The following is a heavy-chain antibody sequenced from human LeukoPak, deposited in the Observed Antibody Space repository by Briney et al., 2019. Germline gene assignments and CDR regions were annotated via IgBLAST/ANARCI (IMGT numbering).Heavy chain of an antibody. CDR3: AQNAPYSPGYSQH. D-gene: IGHD2-15*01. CDR1: GGSITSYY. CDR2: IYHSGTI. V-gene: IGHV4-59*01. J-gene: IGHJ1*01. Sequence: SETLSLTCTVSGGSITSYYWSWIRQPPGKGLEWIGYIYHSGTINYNPSLKSRVTISVDPSKTQFSLRLSSVTAADTAVYYCAQNAPYSPGYSQHWGEGTLVTVSS.